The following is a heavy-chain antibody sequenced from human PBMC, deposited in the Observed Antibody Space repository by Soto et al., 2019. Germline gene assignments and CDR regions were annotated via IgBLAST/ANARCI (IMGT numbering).Heavy chain of an antibody. D-gene: IGHD3-10*01. Sequence: PGGSLRLSCAASGFTFSSYAMHWVRQAPGKGLEYVSAISSNGGSTHYANSVKGRFTISRDNSKNTLYLQMGSLRAEDMAVYYCAKCVGSYYYNGMDVWGQGTTVTVSS. V-gene: IGHV3-64*01. CDR2: ISSNGGST. J-gene: IGHJ6*02. CDR1: GFTFSSYA. CDR3: AKCVGSYYYNGMDV.